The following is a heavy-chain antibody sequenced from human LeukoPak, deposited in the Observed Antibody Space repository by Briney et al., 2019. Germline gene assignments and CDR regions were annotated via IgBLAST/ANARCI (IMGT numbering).Heavy chain of an antibody. CDR3: ARDLRCGSGGSCYSQYYFDY. CDR2: IYTSGST. V-gene: IGHV4-4*07. J-gene: IGHJ4*02. CDR1: GGSISSYY. Sequence: SETLSLTCTASGGSISSYYWSWIRQPAGKGLEWIGRIYTSGSTNYNPSLKSRVTMSVDTSKSQFSLKLSSVTAADTAVYYCARDLRCGSGGSCYSQYYFDYWGQGTLVTVSS. D-gene: IGHD2-15*01.